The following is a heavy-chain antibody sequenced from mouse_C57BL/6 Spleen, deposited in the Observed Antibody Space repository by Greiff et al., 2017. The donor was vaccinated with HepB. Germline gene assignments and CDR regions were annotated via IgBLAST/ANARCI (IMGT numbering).Heavy chain of an antibody. CDR2: IYPGSGNT. CDR1: GYTFTDYY. Sequence: QVQLQQSGAELVRPGASVKLSCKASGYTFTDYYINWVKQRPGQGLEWIARIYPGSGNTYYNEKFKGKATLTAEKSSSTAYMQLSSLTSEDSAVYFCARGFSLLPGAMDYWGQGTSVTVSS. J-gene: IGHJ4*01. CDR3: ARGFSLLPGAMDY. V-gene: IGHV1-76*01. D-gene: IGHD1-1*01.